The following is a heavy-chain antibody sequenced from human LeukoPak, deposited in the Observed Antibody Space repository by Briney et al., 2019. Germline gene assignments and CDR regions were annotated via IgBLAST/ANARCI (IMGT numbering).Heavy chain of an antibody. Sequence: SETLSLTCTVSGYSISSGYYWGRIRQPPGKGLEWIGSIYHSGRTFYNPSLKSRVTISVDTSKNQFSPKLTSVTAADTAVYYCARVTGYMIEDYFDYWGQGTLVTVSS. D-gene: IGHD3-22*01. J-gene: IGHJ4*02. CDR2: IYHSGRT. V-gene: IGHV4-38-2*02. CDR1: GYSISSGYY. CDR3: ARVTGYMIEDYFDY.